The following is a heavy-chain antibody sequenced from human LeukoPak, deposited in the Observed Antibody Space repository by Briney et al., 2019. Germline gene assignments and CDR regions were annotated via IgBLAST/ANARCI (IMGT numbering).Heavy chain of an antibody. J-gene: IGHJ4*02. CDR2: ISAYNGYT. D-gene: IGHD3-3*01. Sequence: ASVKVSCKASGYTFTSYGISWVRQAPGQGLEWMGWISAYNGYTNYAQKLQGRVTMTTDTSTSTAYMELRSLRSDDTAVYYCARPAGTYYDFWSGLNYFDYWGQGTLVTVSS. CDR1: GYTFTSYG. V-gene: IGHV1-18*01. CDR3: ARPAGTYYDFWSGLNYFDY.